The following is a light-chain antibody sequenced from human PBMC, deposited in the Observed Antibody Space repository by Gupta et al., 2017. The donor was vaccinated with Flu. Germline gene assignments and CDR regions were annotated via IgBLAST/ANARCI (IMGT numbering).Light chain of an antibody. Sequence: EIVLTQSPATLSLSPGERATLSCRASQSVSSYLAWYQQKPGQAPRLLIYDASNRATGLPARFSGSASGTDFTLTISILDPEDFAVYYCQRRSNWPITFGGGTRLEVK. J-gene: IGKJ4*01. V-gene: IGKV3-11*01. CDR1: QSVSSY. CDR3: QRRSNWPIT. CDR2: DAS.